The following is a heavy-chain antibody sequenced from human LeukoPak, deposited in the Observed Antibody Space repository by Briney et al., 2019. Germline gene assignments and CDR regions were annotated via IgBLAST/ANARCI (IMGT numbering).Heavy chain of an antibody. CDR1: GFIFSSYS. Sequence: GGSLRLSCAASGFIFSSYSVSWVRQAPGKGPEWISYISGSGGPIFYADSVKGRFTISRDNAEDSLYLQMNSLRVEDTAVYYCVRDFRWAFDYWGQGALVTVSS. V-gene: IGHV3-48*01. D-gene: IGHD1-26*01. CDR2: ISGSGGPI. J-gene: IGHJ4*02. CDR3: VRDFRWAFDY.